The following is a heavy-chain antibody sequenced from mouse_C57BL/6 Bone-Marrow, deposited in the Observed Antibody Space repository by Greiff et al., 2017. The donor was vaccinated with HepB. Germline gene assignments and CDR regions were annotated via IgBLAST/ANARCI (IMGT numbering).Heavy chain of an antibody. CDR2: INPNNGGT. CDR1: GYTFTDYN. J-gene: IGHJ4*01. Sequence: EVQLQQSGPELVKPGASVKIPCKASGYTFTDYNMDWVKQSNGKSLEWIGDINPNNGGTIYNQKFKGKATLTVDKSSSTAYMELRSLTSEDTAVYYCARSEGLNYYAIDYWGQGTSVTVSS. V-gene: IGHV1-18*01. CDR3: ARSEGLNYYAIDY.